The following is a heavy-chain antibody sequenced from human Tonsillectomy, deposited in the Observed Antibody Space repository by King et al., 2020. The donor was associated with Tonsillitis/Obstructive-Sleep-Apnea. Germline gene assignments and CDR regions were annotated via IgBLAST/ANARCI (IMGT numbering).Heavy chain of an antibody. CDR3: AKDTHYYYIDV. CDR1: GFTFDDYA. Sequence: VQLVESGGGVVQPGGSLRLSCAASGFTFDDYAMHWVRQATGKGREWVSLISGGGGSTYYADSVKGRFTISRDNSKNSLYLQVNSLRTEDTALYYCAKDTHYYYIDVWGKGTTVTVSS. V-gene: IGHV3-43*02. J-gene: IGHJ6*03. CDR2: ISGGGGST.